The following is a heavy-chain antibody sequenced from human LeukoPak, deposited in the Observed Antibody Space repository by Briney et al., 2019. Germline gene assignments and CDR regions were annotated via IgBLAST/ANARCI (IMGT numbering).Heavy chain of an antibody. D-gene: IGHD3-10*01. V-gene: IGHV1-18*01. CDR1: GYTFTSYG. Sequence: ASVKVSCKASGYTFTSYGISWVRQAPGQGLEWMGWISAYNGNTNYAQKLQGRVTMTTDTSTSTAYMELRSLRSDDTAVYYCARDHLYYYGSGSLYFDYWGQGTLATVSS. CDR2: ISAYNGNT. J-gene: IGHJ4*02. CDR3: ARDHLYYYGSGSLYFDY.